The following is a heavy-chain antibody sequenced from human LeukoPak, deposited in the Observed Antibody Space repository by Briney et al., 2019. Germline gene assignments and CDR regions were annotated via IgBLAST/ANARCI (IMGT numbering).Heavy chain of an antibody. CDR2: IYTSGST. CDR1: GGSISSGSYY. CDR3: ARDYYGSGSYHSLGY. Sequence: SETLSLTCTVSGGSISSGSYYWSWLRQPAGKGLEWFVRIYTSGSTNYNPSLKSRVTISVDTSKNQFSLKLSSVTAADTAVYYCARDYYGSGSYHSLGYWGQGTLVTVSS. J-gene: IGHJ4*02. D-gene: IGHD3-10*01. V-gene: IGHV4-61*02.